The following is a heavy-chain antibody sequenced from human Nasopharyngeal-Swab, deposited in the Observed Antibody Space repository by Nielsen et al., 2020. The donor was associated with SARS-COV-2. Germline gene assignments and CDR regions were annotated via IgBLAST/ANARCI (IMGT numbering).Heavy chain of an antibody. Sequence: ASVKVSCKASGYTFTSYGISRVRQAPGQGLEWMGWISAYNGNTNYAQKLQGRVTMTTDTSPSTAYMELRSLRSDDTAVYYCARWAGIGDYYYGMDVWGQGTTVTVSS. CDR2: ISAYNGNT. CDR3: ARWAGIGDYYYGMDV. J-gene: IGHJ6*02. D-gene: IGHD6-19*01. V-gene: IGHV1-18*01. CDR1: GYTFTSYG.